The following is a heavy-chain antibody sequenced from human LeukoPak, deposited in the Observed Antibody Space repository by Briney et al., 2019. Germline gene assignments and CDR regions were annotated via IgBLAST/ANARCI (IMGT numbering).Heavy chain of an antibody. CDR3: AKGGVITFFRDAFDI. Sequence: GGSLRLSCAASGFTFSSYGMSWVRQAPGKGLEWVSAISGSGGSTYYADSVKGRFTISRDNSKNTLYLQMNSLRAEDTAVYYCAKGGVITFFRDAFDIWGQGAMVTVSS. J-gene: IGHJ3*02. V-gene: IGHV3-23*01. D-gene: IGHD3-16*01. CDR1: GFTFSSYG. CDR2: ISGSGGST.